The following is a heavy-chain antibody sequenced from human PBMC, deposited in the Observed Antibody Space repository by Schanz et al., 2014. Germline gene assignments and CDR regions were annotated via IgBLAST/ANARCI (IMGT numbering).Heavy chain of an antibody. Sequence: EVQLVESGGGLVQPGGSLRLSCAASGFSFSTHAMSWVRQAPGQGLEWVSGINTSGGSRYYAESVKGRFTISRDNAKNSLFLQMHSLRADDTAVYYCARSTYYDILTGQTHTRVDVRYFDLWGRGSLVTVSS. D-gene: IGHD3-9*01. V-gene: IGHV3-23*04. CDR2: INTSGGSR. CDR3: ARSTYYDILTGQTHTRVDVRYFDL. J-gene: IGHJ2*01. CDR1: GFSFSTHA.